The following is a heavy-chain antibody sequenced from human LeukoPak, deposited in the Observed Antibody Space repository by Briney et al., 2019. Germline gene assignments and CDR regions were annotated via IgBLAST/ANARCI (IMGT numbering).Heavy chain of an antibody. CDR2: ISSNGGST. CDR3: VKGSHSGSWYVAVDQAGMDY. J-gene: IGHJ4*02. D-gene: IGHD6-13*01. CDR1: GFTFSSYA. Sequence: GGSLRLSCSASGFTFSSYAMHWVRQAPGKGLEYVSAISSNGGSTYYADSVKGRFTISSDNSKNTLYLQMSSLRAEDTAVYYCVKGSHSGSWYVAVDQAGMDYWGQGTLVTVSS. V-gene: IGHV3-64D*06.